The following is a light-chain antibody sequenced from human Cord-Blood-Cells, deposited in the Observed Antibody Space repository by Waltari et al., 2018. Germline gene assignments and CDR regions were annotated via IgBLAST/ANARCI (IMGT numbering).Light chain of an antibody. Sequence: EIVMTQSPATLSVSPGERAPLPCRASQGVSSNLAWYQQKPGQAPRLLIYGASTRATGIPARFSGSGSGTEFTLTISSLQSEDFAVYYCQQYNNWPPLTFGGGTKVEIK. CDR1: QGVSSN. CDR2: GAS. CDR3: QQYNNWPPLT. J-gene: IGKJ4*02. V-gene: IGKV3-15*01.